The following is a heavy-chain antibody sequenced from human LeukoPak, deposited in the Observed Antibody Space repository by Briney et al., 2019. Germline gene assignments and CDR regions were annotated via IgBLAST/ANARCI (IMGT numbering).Heavy chain of an antibody. CDR3: AKGSLWDSSSWYRYYYMDV. J-gene: IGHJ6*03. Sequence: GGSLRLSCAASGFTFDDYAMHWVRQAPGKGLEWVSGISWNSGSMGYADSVKGRFTISRDNAKNSLYLQMNSLRAEDTAVYYCAKGSLWDSSSWYRYYYMDVWGKGTTVTVSS. V-gene: IGHV3-9*01. CDR2: ISWNSGSM. D-gene: IGHD6-13*01. CDR1: GFTFDDYA.